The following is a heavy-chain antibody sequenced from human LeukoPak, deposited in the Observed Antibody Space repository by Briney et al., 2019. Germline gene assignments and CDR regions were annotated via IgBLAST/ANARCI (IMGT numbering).Heavy chain of an antibody. J-gene: IGHJ4*02. CDR1: GGTFTSYY. Sequence: ASVKVSCKASGGTFTSYYMHWVRQAPGQGLEWMGIINPSGGSTSYAQKFQGRVTMTRDTSTSTVYMELSSLRSEDTAVYYCARGDGITITPPNVIADYWGQGTLVTVSS. V-gene: IGHV1-46*01. CDR3: ARGDGITITPPNVIADY. D-gene: IGHD3-9*01. CDR2: INPSGGST.